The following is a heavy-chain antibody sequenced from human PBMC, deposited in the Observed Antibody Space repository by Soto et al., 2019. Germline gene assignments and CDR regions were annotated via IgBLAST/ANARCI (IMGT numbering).Heavy chain of an antibody. V-gene: IGHV3-33*01. CDR2: IWYDGSNK. CDR3: ARDPLHYDILTGYSPNYFDF. D-gene: IGHD3-9*01. Sequence: GGSLRLSCSASGFTFSDYGMHWVRQAPGKGLEWVAVIWYDGSNKYYADSVKGRFTISRDNSKNTLYLQMNSLRAEDTAVYYCARDPLHYDILTGYSPNYFDFWGQGTLVTVSS. J-gene: IGHJ4*02. CDR1: GFTFSDYG.